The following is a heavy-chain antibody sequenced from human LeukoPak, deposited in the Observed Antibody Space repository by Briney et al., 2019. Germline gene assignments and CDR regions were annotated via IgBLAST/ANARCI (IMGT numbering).Heavy chain of an antibody. Sequence: GGSLRLSCTASGFTFSSYSMNWVRQAPGKGLEWVSSISSSSSYIYYADSVKGRFTISRDNAKNSLYLQMNSLRAEDTAVYYCARSRPQYTIFGVVIPQLRGDFVSYWGQGTLVTVSS. D-gene: IGHD3-3*01. CDR2: ISSSSSYI. CDR3: ARSRPQYTIFGVVIPQLRGDFVSY. J-gene: IGHJ4*02. V-gene: IGHV3-21*01. CDR1: GFTFSSYS.